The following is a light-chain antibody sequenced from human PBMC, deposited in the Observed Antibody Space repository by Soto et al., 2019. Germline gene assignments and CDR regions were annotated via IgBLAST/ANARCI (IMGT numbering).Light chain of an antibody. CDR3: QQLNSYPIT. J-gene: IGKJ5*01. CDR2: AAS. Sequence: EIQLTQSPSFLSASVGDRVTITCRASQGISSYLAWYQQKPGKAPKLLIYAASTLQSGVPSRFSGSGSGTEFTLTISSLQPEDFATYCWQQLNSYPITFGQGTRLEIK. CDR1: QGISSY. V-gene: IGKV1-9*01.